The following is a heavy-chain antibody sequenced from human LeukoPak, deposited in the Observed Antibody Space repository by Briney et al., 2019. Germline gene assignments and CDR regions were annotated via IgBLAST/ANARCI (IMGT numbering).Heavy chain of an antibody. CDR3: ARTTQGGYSNGYFYYYYMDV. D-gene: IGHD4-11*01. V-gene: IGHV4-59*01. Sequence: SETLSLTCAVYGGSFSGYYWSWSRQPPGKVLEWIGYIYYSGSTNYKSSLKSRVTISVDTSKNQFSLKLSSVTAADTAVYYCARTTQGGYSNGYFYYYYMDVWGKGTTVTISS. CDR1: GGSFSGYY. CDR2: IYYSGST. J-gene: IGHJ6*03.